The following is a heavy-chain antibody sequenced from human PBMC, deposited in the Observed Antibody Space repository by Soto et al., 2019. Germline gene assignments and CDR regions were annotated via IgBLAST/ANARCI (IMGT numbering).Heavy chain of an antibody. CDR3: AKGGRQWLVTSDFNY. D-gene: IGHD6-19*01. Sequence: VQLVESGGGVVQPGRSLRLSCAASGFTLSDYAMHWVRQAPGKGLEWVAVVSHDGRNTHYADSVKGRFTISRDSSKNTVALEMTSLRAEDTAVYYCAKGGRQWLVTSDFNYWGQGALVTVSS. CDR1: GFTLSDYA. J-gene: IGHJ4*02. CDR2: VSHDGRNT. V-gene: IGHV3-30*18.